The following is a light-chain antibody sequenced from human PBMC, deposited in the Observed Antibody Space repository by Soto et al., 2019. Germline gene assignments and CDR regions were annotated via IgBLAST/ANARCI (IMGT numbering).Light chain of an antibody. CDR3: SSYTSSSTYA. J-gene: IGLJ1*01. V-gene: IGLV2-18*02. CDR1: SSNIGSPT. Sequence: LTQPPSATGPPGRRLPISSSGSSSNIGSPTVSWYHQPPGTAPKLIIYEVTNRPSGVPDSFCGSKSGNTASLTISGLQAEDEADYYCSSYTSSSTYAFGPGTKVTVL. CDR2: EVT.